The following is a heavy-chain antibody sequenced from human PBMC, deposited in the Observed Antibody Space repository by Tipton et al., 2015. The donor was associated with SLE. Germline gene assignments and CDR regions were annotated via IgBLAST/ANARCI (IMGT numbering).Heavy chain of an antibody. CDR2: IYTNENT. CDR1: GGSMNSYY. Sequence: TLSLTCTVSGGSMNSYYWSWVRQPAGKGLEWIGRIYTNENTNYNPSLKSRVTMSVDTSKNHFSLKLISVTAADTAVYYCAREFLNPVTTVHYYFDLWGRGTLVTVSS. J-gene: IGHJ2*01. CDR3: AREFLNPVTTVHYYFDL. D-gene: IGHD4-11*01. V-gene: IGHV4-4*07.